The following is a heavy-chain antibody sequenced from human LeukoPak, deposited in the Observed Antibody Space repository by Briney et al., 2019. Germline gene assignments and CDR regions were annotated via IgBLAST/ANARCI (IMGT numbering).Heavy chain of an antibody. CDR2: INSNSGDT. CDR1: GYIFTGYY. Sequence: PEASVKVSCKASGYIFTGYYMHWVRQAPGQGPEWMGWINSNSGDTNYAQKFQGRVTMTRDTSISTAYMELSRLRSDDTAVYYCARGPTRIQPPFDFWGQGTLVTVSS. J-gene: IGHJ4*02. CDR3: ARGPTRIQPPFDF. D-gene: IGHD5-18*01. V-gene: IGHV1-2*02.